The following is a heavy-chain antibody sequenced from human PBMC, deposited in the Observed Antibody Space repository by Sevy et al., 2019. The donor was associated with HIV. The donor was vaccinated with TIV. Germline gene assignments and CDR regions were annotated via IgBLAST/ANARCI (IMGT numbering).Heavy chain of an antibody. V-gene: IGHV3-33*01. J-gene: IGHJ6*02. D-gene: IGHD3-10*01. CDR2: IWYDGSNK. CDR3: AGEAHYGSGSYYYYYYGMDV. Sequence: GGSLRLSCAASGFTFSSYGMHWVRQAPGKGLEWVAVIWYDGSNKYYADSVNGRFTISRDNSKNTLYLQMNSLRAEDTAVYYCAGEAHYGSGSYYYYYYGMDVWGQGTTVTVSS. CDR1: GFTFSSYG.